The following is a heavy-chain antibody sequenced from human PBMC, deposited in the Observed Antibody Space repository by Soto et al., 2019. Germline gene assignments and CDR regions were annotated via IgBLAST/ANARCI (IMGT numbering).Heavy chain of an antibody. CDR3: AKDYGSGSPHPIDY. CDR1: GFTFDDYA. CDR2: ISWNSGSI. J-gene: IGHJ4*02. D-gene: IGHD3-10*01. V-gene: IGHV3-9*01. Sequence: EVQLVESGGGLVQPGRSLRLSCAASGFTFDDYAMHWVRQAPGKGLEWVSGISWNSGSIGYADSVKGRFTISRDNAKNSLYLQMNSLRAEDTALYYCAKDYGSGSPHPIDYWGQGTLVTVSS.